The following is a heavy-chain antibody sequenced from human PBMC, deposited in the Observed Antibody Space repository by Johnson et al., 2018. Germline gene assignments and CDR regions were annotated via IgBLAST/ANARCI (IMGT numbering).Heavy chain of an antibody. V-gene: IGHV1-58*01. CDR1: GFTFTDSA. CDR2: IVVGSGNT. Sequence: QLVETGPEVKKPGTSMKVSCKASGFTFTDSAVQWVRQARGQRLEWIGWIVVGSGNTNYAQKFQERVTITRDKSTSTAYMELNSLRSEATAGYECAAGGDRVGRDDHYPHDAFDIWGQGTLGTVSS. CDR3: AAGGDRVGRDDHYPHDAFDI. D-gene: IGHD5-12*01. J-gene: IGHJ3*02.